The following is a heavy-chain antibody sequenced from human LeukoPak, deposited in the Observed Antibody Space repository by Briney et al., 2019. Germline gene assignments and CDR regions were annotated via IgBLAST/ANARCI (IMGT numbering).Heavy chain of an antibody. D-gene: IGHD3-3*01. V-gene: IGHV4-39*01. CDR2: IYYSGST. Sequence: SETLSLTCTVSGGSISSSSYYWGWIRQPPGKGLEWIGSIYYSGSTYYNPSLKSRVTISVDTSKNQFSLKLSSVTAADTAAYYCARQLSSEFWSGYYFDYWGQGTLVTVSS. CDR3: ARQLSSEFWSGYYFDY. J-gene: IGHJ4*02. CDR1: GGSISSSSYY.